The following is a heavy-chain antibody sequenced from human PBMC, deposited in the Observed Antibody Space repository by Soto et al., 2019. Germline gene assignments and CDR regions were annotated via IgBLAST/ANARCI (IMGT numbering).Heavy chain of an antibody. V-gene: IGHV3-21*06. CDR3: ARVPPKFSGDTPEAAS. CDR2: ISSSGTYL. J-gene: IGHJ4*02. Sequence: EVQLVESGGGLVKPGGSLRLSCTASGFPFSSYSMNWVRRAPGKGLEWVSSISSSGTYLYYADSVRGRFTVSRDNARDSLYLQLRSLRAEDTAVYCCARVPPKFSGDTPEAASWGQGALVTVSS. D-gene: IGHD6-19*01. CDR1: GFPFSSYS.